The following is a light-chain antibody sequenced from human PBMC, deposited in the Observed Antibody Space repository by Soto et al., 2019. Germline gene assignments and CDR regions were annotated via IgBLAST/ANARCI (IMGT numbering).Light chain of an antibody. Sequence: SYELTQPLSVSVALGQTARITCGGNNIGSKNVHWYQQKPGQAPVLVIYRDSNRPSGIPERFSGSNSGNTATLTISRAQAGDEADYYCQVWDSSNYVFXTGTKVTVL. CDR1: NIGSKN. V-gene: IGLV3-9*01. CDR2: RDS. CDR3: QVWDSSNYV. J-gene: IGLJ1*01.